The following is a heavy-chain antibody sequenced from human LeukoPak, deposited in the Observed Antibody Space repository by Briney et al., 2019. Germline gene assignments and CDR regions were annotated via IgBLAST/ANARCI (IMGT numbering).Heavy chain of an antibody. J-gene: IGHJ3*02. CDR1: VFTDSSYE. CDR2: ISGSGNTI. V-gene: IGHV3-48*03. CDR3: ARESKDRHKASGAFDI. Sequence: AGSLSLTCSVFTDSSYEMFCFRQALGKGLEWVSYISGSGNTIYYADSVRARFTISRDNAKNSLYLQMNSLRAEDTAVYYCARESKDRHKASGAFDIWGQGTLVTVSS. D-gene: IGHD7-27*01.